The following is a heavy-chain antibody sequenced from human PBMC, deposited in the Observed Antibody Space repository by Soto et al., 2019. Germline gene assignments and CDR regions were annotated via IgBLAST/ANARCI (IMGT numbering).Heavy chain of an antibody. V-gene: IGHV4-61*01. CDR3: ARARNRYFDY. D-gene: IGHD1-1*01. J-gene: IGHJ4*02. CDR1: GGSMTTGSYL. Sequence: SETLSLTCNVSGGSMTTGSYLWSWIRQPPGKGLEWIGYVFRSGSVNYSPSFKSRVTISIDTSKNQFSLMLKSVTAADTAVYFCARARNRYFDYWGQGALVTVSS. CDR2: VFRSGSV.